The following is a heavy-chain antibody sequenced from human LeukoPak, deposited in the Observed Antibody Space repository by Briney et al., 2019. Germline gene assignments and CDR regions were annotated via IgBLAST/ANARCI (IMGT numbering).Heavy chain of an antibody. V-gene: IGHV3-23*01. D-gene: IGHD6-13*01. Sequence: GGSLRLSCAASGFTFSNYAMSWVRQAPGKGLEWVSTITSGDSTYYADSVKGRFTISRDNSENTLYLQMNSLRAEDTAVYHCARAYSSSWYDYWGQGTLVTVSS. CDR3: ARAYSSSWYDY. CDR1: GFTFSNYA. CDR2: ITSGDST. J-gene: IGHJ4*02.